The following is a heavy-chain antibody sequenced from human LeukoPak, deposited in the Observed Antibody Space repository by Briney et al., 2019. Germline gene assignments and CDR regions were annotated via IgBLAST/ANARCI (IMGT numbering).Heavy chain of an antibody. D-gene: IGHD3-22*01. V-gene: IGHV4-34*01. CDR3: ARHDDYYDSSGGFDY. Sequence: SETLSLTCAVYGGSFSGYYWSWIRQPPGKGLEWIGEINHSGSTNYNPSLKSRVTISVDTSKNQFSLKLSSVTAADTAVYYCARHDDYYDSSGGFDYWGQGTLVTVSS. CDR1: GGSFSGYY. CDR2: INHSGST. J-gene: IGHJ4*02.